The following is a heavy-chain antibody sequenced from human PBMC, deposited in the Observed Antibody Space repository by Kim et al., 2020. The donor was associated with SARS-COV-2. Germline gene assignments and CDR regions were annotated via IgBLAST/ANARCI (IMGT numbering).Heavy chain of an antibody. D-gene: IGHD1-1*01. CDR1: GHTFASYH. CDR2: ISGYNGQT. J-gene: IGHJ4*02. CDR3: AIAVQYGRLDY. V-gene: IGHV1-18*04. Sequence: ASVKVSCKATGHTFASYHITWVRQAPGQGPEWMGYISGYNGQTNYAQKLQGRVTMTTDTSTSTAYMELRNLRSDDTAVYSCAIAVQYGRLDYWGQGTLVTVSS.